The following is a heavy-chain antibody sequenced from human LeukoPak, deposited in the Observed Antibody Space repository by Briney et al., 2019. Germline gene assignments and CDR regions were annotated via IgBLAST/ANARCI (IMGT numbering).Heavy chain of an antibody. V-gene: IGHV1-69*13. D-gene: IGHD2-2*01. CDR2: IIPIFGTA. CDR1: GGTFSSYA. CDR3: ARAIEYCSSTSCYLEGYYYYGMDV. J-gene: IGHJ6*02. Sequence: SVKVSCKASGGTFSSYAISWVRQAPGQGLEWMGGIIPIFGTANYAQKFQGRVTITADESTSTAYMELSSLRSEDTPVYYCARAIEYCSSTSCYLEGYYYYGMDVWGQGTTVTVSS.